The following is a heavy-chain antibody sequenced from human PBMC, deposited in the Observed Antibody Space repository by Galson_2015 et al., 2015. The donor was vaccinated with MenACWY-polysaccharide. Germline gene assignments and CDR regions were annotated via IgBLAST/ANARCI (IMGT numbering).Heavy chain of an antibody. D-gene: IGHD1-26*01. CDR1: GFSFSSCA. CDR3: ARLNTGSYFGSGYYFDY. V-gene: IGHV3-23*01. Sequence: SLRLSCAASGFSFSSCAMSWVRQAPGKGLEWVSGISSSGGDTYYADSVKGRFTISRDNSKSTLFLQMNSLRAEDTAIYYCARLNTGSYFGSGYYFDYWGQGTLVTVSS. J-gene: IGHJ4*02. CDR2: ISSSGGDT.